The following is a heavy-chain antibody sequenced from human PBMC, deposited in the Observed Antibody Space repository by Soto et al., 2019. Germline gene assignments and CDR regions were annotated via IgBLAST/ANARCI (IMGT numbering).Heavy chain of an antibody. J-gene: IGHJ3*02. D-gene: IGHD3-10*01. V-gene: IGHV4-61*01. CDR3: ARPGGLLWFGEFDDAFDI. CDR1: GGSVSSGSYY. CDR2: IYYSGST. Sequence: PSEPLSLTCTVSGGSVSSGSYYWSWIRQPPGKGLEWIGYIYYSGSTNHNPSLKSRVTISVDTSKNQFSLKLSSVTAADTAGYYCARPGGLLWFGEFDDAFDIWGQGTMVTVSS.